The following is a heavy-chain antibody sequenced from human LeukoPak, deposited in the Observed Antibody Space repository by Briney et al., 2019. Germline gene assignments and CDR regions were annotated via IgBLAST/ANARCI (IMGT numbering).Heavy chain of an antibody. CDR1: GGSISSSSYY. CDR3: ARVPPDYDILTGYLRGHYYYMDV. J-gene: IGHJ6*03. D-gene: IGHD3-9*01. CDR2: IYYSGRI. Sequence: SSETLSLTCTVSGGSISSSSYYWGWIRLPPGKGLEWIGSIYYSGRIYYNPSLRSRVTISVDTFKNQFSLKLSSVTAADTAVYYCARVPPDYDILTGYLRGHYYYMDVWGKGTTVTVSS. V-gene: IGHV4-39*07.